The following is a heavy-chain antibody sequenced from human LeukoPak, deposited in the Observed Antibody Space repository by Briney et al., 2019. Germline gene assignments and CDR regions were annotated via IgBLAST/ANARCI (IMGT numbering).Heavy chain of an antibody. J-gene: IGHJ4*02. CDR1: GYTVTELS. CDR2: FHPEDGET. CDR3: ARAIAVRREDY. D-gene: IGHD6-6*01. Sequence: ASVKVSCKVSGYTVTELSMHWVRQSPGKGLEWMGGFHPEDGETIYAQKFQGRVTMTEDTSTDTAYMELSSLRSDDTAVYYCARAIAVRREDYWGQGTLVTVSS. V-gene: IGHV1-24*01.